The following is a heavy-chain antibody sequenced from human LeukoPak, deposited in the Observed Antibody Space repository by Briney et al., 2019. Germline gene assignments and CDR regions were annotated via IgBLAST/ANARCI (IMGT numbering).Heavy chain of an antibody. J-gene: IGHJ5*02. CDR1: GGSISSGSYY. Sequence: PSETLSLTCTVSGGSISSGSYYWSWIRQPAGKGLEWIGRIYTSGSTNYNPSLKSRVTISVDTSKNQFSLKLSSVTAADTAVYYCARGSRPSYSSSWYWFDPWGQGTLVTVSS. CDR2: IYTSGST. D-gene: IGHD6-13*01. CDR3: ARGSRPSYSSSWYWFDP. V-gene: IGHV4-61*02.